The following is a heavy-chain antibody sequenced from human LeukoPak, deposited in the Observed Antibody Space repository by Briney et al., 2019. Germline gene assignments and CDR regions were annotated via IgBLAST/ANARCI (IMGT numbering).Heavy chain of an antibody. V-gene: IGHV4-30-2*01. CDR3: ARDYSISPGDY. Sequence: SETLSLTCTVSGGSISSGGYYWSWIRQPPGKGLEWIGYIYHSGSTYYNPSLKSRVTISVDRSKNQFSLKLSSVTAADTAVYYCARDYSISPGDYWGQGTLVTVSS. CDR1: GGSISSGGYY. D-gene: IGHD4-11*01. CDR2: IYHSGST. J-gene: IGHJ4*02.